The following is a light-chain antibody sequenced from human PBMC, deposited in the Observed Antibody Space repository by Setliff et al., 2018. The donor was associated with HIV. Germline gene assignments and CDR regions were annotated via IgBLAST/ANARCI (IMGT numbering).Light chain of an antibody. V-gene: IGLV2-14*03. CDR1: SSDVGGYNY. CDR2: DVS. CDR3: NSYTSSSTLFV. Sequence: QSALTQPASVSGSPGQSITISCTGTSSDVGGYNYVPWYQQHPGKAPKLIIYDVSDRPSGVSNRFSGSKSGNTASLTISGLQAEDEADYYCNSYTSSSTLFVFGTGTKVTVL. J-gene: IGLJ1*01.